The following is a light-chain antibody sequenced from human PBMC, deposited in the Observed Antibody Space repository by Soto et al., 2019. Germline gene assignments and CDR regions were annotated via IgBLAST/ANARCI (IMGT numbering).Light chain of an antibody. Sequence: EIVLTQSPGTLSLSPGERATLSCRASQSVSGSYLAWYQQKPGQAPRLLIYGASSRATGIPDRFSGSGSWTDFPLTSSRLEPADFAVYYCQQYGDSPRACGQGTKVEIK. J-gene: IGKJ1*01. V-gene: IGKV3-20*01. CDR3: QQYGDSPRA. CDR2: GAS. CDR1: QSVSGSY.